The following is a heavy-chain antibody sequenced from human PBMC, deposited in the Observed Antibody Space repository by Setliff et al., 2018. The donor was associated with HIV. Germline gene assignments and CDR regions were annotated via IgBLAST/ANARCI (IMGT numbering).Heavy chain of an antibody. CDR2: IYTSGST. CDR1: GGSISSGRYW. CDR3: ARLRITMIMMLNYFDY. J-gene: IGHJ4*02. V-gene: IGHV4-61*02. D-gene: IGHD3-22*01. Sequence: SETLSLTCTVSGGSISSGRYWWSWIRQPAGKGLEWIGRIYTSGSTNYNPSLKSRVTMSVDTSKNQFSLRLTSVTAADTAVYFCARLRITMIMMLNYFDYWGQGTLVTVSS.